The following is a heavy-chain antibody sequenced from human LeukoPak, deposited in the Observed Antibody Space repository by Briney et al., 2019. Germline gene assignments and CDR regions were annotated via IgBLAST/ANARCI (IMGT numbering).Heavy chain of an antibody. V-gene: IGHV4-59*01. CDR2: IYYSGST. Sequence: SETLSLTCTVSGDSISGFYWSWIRQPPGKGLEWIAYIYYSGSTNYNPSRKSRVTILIETSKNQFSLNPRSVTAADTAVYYCARGGARGSSAFDIWGQGTMVTVSS. CDR3: ARGGARGSSAFDI. J-gene: IGHJ3*02. CDR1: GDSISGFY. D-gene: IGHD3-10*01.